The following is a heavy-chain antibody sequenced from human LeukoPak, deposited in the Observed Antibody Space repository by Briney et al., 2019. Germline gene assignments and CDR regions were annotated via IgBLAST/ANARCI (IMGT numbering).Heavy chain of an antibody. CDR2: INPNSGGT. V-gene: IGHV1-2*06. J-gene: IGHJ3*02. D-gene: IGHD3-16*01. CDR1: GYTFTSYY. CDR3: ARDFYDYAQHAFDI. Sequence: ASVKVSCKASGYTFTSYYMHWVRQAPGQGLEWMGRINPNSGGTNYAQKFQGRVTMTRDTSISTAYMELSRLRSDDTAVYYCARDFYDYAQHAFDIWGQGTMVTVSS.